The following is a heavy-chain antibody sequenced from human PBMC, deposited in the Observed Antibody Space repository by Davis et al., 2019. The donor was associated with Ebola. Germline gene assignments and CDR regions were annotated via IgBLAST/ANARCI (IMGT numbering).Heavy chain of an antibody. D-gene: IGHD6-19*01. Sequence: GESLKTPCAASGFTFDDYTMHWVRQAPVKGLEWVSLISWDGGSTYYADSVKGRFTISRDNSKNSLYLQMNSLRTEDTALYYCAKDIRRHSSGWNGGDYWGQGTLVTVSS. J-gene: IGHJ4*02. CDR1: GFTFDDYT. V-gene: IGHV3-43*01. CDR2: ISWDGGST. CDR3: AKDIRRHSSGWNGGDY.